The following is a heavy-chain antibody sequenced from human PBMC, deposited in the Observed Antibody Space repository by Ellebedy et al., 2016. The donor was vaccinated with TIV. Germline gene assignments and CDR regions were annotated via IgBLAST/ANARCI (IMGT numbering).Heavy chain of an antibody. CDR2: ISSSSSTI. D-gene: IGHD3-10*01. V-gene: IGHV3-11*04. CDR1: GFTFSDYY. J-gene: IGHJ6*02. Sequence: GESLKISXAASGFTFSDYYMSWIRQAPGKGLEWVSYISSSSSTIYYADSVKGRFTISRDNAKNSLYLQMNSLRAEDTAVYYCARDRFGELLSYYYYGMDVWGQGTTVTVSS. CDR3: ARDRFGELLSYYYYGMDV.